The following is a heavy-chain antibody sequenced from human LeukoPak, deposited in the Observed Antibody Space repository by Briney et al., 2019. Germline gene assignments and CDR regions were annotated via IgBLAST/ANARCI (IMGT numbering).Heavy chain of an antibody. Sequence: ASVKVSCKASGYTFTNFGISWVRQAPGQGLEWMGWISAYNGNTNYAQKLQGRVTMTTDTSTSTAYMELRSLRSDDTAVYYCARVFPYYYDSSGYYQVDYWGQGTLVTVSS. V-gene: IGHV1-18*01. CDR2: ISAYNGNT. J-gene: IGHJ4*02. CDR1: GYTFTNFG. D-gene: IGHD3-22*01. CDR3: ARVFPYYYDSSGYYQVDY.